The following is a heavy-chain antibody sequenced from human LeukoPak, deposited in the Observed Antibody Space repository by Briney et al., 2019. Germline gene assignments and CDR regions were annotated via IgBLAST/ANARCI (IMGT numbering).Heavy chain of an antibody. CDR2: IKQDGSEK. CDR1: GFTFSSYW. D-gene: IGHD2-2*01. J-gene: IGHJ3*02. V-gene: IGHV3-7*03. Sequence: GGSLRLSCAASGFTFSSYWMSWVRQVPGKGLEWVANIKQDGSEKDYLDSVKGRFTISRDNAKNSLYLQMNSLRSEDTAVYYCASSTSWTGQAFDIWGQGTMVTVSS. CDR3: ASSTSWTGQAFDI.